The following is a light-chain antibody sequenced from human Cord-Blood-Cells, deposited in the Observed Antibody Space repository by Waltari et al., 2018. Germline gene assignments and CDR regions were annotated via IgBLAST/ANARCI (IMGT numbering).Light chain of an antibody. V-gene: IGLV2-14*01. CDR2: DVS. Sequence: QSALTQPASVSGSPGQSLTISCTGTSSDVGGYTYVSWYQQHPGKAPKLMIYDVSNRPSGVSNRFAGSKSGSTASLTISGLQAEDEADYYCSSYTSSSTVVFGGGTKLTVL. CDR1: SSDVGGYTY. J-gene: IGLJ2*01. CDR3: SSYTSSSTVV.